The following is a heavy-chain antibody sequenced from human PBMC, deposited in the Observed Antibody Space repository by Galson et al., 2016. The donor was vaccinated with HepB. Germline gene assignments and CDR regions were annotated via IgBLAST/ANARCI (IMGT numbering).Heavy chain of an antibody. Sequence: SVKVSCKASGYTFSSYGFSWVRQAPGHGLEWMGWISAYNDDRNYAQNLQGRVTMTTDTSTSTAYLELRSLRSDDTAVDYCARDARPFDDSSGPDYWGQGTLVTVSS. J-gene: IGHJ4*02. CDR2: ISAYNDDR. D-gene: IGHD3-22*01. CDR1: GYTFSSYG. V-gene: IGHV1-18*01. CDR3: ARDARPFDDSSGPDY.